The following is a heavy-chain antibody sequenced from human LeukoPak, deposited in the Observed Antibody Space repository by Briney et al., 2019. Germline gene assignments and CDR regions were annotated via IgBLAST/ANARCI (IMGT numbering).Heavy chain of an antibody. CDR1: GFTFSDYG. CDR2: IHDTGRAI. V-gene: IGHV3-48*04. D-gene: IGHD2-2*02. J-gene: IGHJ4*02. Sequence: GGSLRLSCEASGFTFSDYGMNWVRQSPERGLEWIAFIHDTGRAIYYADSVKGRFTISRDNAENSLYLQMNSLRADGTAVYYCARSSISSSYTYWGQGTQVTVSS. CDR3: ARSSISSSYTY.